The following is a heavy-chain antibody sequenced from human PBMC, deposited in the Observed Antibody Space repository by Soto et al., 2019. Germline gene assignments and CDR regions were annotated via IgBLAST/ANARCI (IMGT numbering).Heavy chain of an antibody. CDR1: GFTFSSYA. CDR3: AKGETHCSGGSCYGSWFDP. V-gene: IGHV3-23*01. Sequence: GGSLRLSCAASGFTFSSYAMSWVRQAPGKGLEWVSAISGSGGSTYYADSVKGRFTISRDNSKNTLYLQMNSLRAEDTAVYYCAKGETHCSGGSCYGSWFDPWGQGTRVTVSS. CDR2: ISGSGGST. D-gene: IGHD2-15*01. J-gene: IGHJ5*02.